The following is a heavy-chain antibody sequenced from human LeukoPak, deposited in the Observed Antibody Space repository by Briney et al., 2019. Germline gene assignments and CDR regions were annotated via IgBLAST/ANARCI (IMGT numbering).Heavy chain of an antibody. J-gene: IGHJ6*03. CDR3: ARTTDYYYYMDV. CDR2: ISSSSSYI. Sequence: PGGSLRLSCAASGFTFSNNGMYWVCQAPGQGLELVSSISSSSSYIYYADSVKGRFTISRDNAKNSLYLQMNSLRAEDTAVYYCARTTDYYYYMDVWGKGTKVTVSS. CDR1: GFTFSNNG. V-gene: IGHV3-21*01. D-gene: IGHD1-14*01.